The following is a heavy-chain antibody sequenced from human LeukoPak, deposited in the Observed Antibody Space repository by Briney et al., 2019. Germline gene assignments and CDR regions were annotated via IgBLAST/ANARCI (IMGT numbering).Heavy chain of an antibody. V-gene: IGHV3-30*03. CDR1: GFTFSSYG. D-gene: IGHD4-23*01. CDR3: AREGRKDYGGNCDAFDI. Sequence: GGSLRLSCAASGFTFSSYGMHWVRQAPGKGLEWVAVISYDGSNKYYADSVKGRFTISRDNSKNTLYLQMNSLRVEDTAVYYCAREGRKDYGGNCDAFDIWGQGTMVTVSS. J-gene: IGHJ3*02. CDR2: ISYDGSNK.